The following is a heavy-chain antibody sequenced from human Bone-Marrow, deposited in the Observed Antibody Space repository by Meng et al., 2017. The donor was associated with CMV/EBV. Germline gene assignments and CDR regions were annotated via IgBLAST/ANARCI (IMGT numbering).Heavy chain of an antibody. CDR2: INPNSGGT. J-gene: IGHJ4*02. CDR1: GYTFTGYY. D-gene: IGHD6-13*01. Sequence: ASVKVSCKASGYTFTGYYMHWVRQAPGQGLEWMGWINPNSGGTNYAQKFQGRVTMTRDTSISTAYMELRSLRSDDTAVYYCARAAAGLNFDYWGQGTLVTVSS. V-gene: IGHV1-2*02. CDR3: ARAAAGLNFDY.